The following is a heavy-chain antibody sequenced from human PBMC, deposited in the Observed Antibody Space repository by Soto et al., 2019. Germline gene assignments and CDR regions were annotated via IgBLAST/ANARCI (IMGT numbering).Heavy chain of an antibody. CDR3: APSITVTGPGWGRASDH. Sequence: GGSLRLSCAASGFNFSNYAMSWVRQAPGERLEWVSFISSSGGTTSYADSVKGRFTISRDNSRSTVFLQMNTLRAEDTAIYYCAPSITVTGPGWGRASDHWGQGTRVTVSS. CDR1: GFNFSNYA. CDR2: ISSSGGTT. V-gene: IGHV3-23*01. D-gene: IGHD6-19*01. J-gene: IGHJ4*02.